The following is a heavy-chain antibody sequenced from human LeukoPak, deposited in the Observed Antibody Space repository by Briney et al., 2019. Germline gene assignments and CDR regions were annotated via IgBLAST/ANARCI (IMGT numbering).Heavy chain of an antibody. CDR3: ARVHSSSWSQIDY. V-gene: IGHV4-59*08. CDR2: IYYSGST. J-gene: IGHJ4*02. CDR1: GGSISSYY. Sequence: SETLSLTCTVSGGSISSYYWSWIRQPPGKGLEWIGYIYYSGSTNYNPSLKSRVTISVDTSKNQFSLKLSSVTAADTAVYYCARVHSSSWSQIDYWGQGTLVTVSS. D-gene: IGHD6-13*01.